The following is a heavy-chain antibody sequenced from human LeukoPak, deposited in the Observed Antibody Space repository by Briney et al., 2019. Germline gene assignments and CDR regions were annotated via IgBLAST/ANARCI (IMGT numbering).Heavy chain of an antibody. V-gene: IGHV4-61*02. CDR3: ARHQPHHTLQLLDAFDI. Sequence: SETLSLTCTVSGGSISSGSYYRSWIRQPAGKGLEWIGRIYTSGSTNYNPSLKSRVTISVDTSKNQFSLKLSSVTAADTAVYYCARHQPHHTLQLLDAFDIWGQGTMVTVSS. CDR1: GGSISSGSYY. J-gene: IGHJ3*02. CDR2: IYTSGST. D-gene: IGHD2-2*01.